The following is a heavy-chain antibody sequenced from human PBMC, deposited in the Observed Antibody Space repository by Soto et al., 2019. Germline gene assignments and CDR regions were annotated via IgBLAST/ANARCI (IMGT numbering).Heavy chain of an antibody. Sequence: ASVKVSCKDSGYTFTGYYMHWVRQAPGQGLEWMGWINPNSGGTNYAQKFQGRVTMTRDTSISTAYMELSRLRSDDTAVYYCARECSGGSCYGRRSSGMDVWGQGTTVTVSS. CDR1: GYTFTGYY. V-gene: IGHV1-2*02. CDR3: ARECSGGSCYGRRSSGMDV. CDR2: INPNSGGT. D-gene: IGHD2-15*01. J-gene: IGHJ6*02.